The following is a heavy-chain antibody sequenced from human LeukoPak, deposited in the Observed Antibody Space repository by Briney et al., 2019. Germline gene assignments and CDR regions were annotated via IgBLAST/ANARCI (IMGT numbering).Heavy chain of an antibody. D-gene: IGHD6-13*01. V-gene: IGHV4-39*07. J-gene: IGHJ4*02. Sequence: SETLSLTCTVSGGSISSSSYYWGWIRQPPGKGLEWIGSIYHSGSTYHNPSLKSRVTISVDTSKNQFSLKLSSVTAADTAIYYCARRVFPDYFDYWGQGTLVTVSS. CDR2: IYHSGST. CDR3: ARRVFPDYFDY. CDR1: GGSISSSSYY.